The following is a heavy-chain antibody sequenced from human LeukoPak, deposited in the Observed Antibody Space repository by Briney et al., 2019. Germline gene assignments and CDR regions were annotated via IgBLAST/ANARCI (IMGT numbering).Heavy chain of an antibody. CDR3: ARFVGGDHYYGMDV. D-gene: IGHD2-21*01. V-gene: IGHV1-8*01. CDR1: GYTFTSYD. Sequence: ASVKVSCKASGYTFTSYDINWVRQATGQGLEWMGWMNPNSGNTGYAQKFQGRVTMTRNTSISTAYMELSSLRSEDTAVYYCARFVGGDHYYGMDVWGQGTTVTVSS. J-gene: IGHJ6*02. CDR2: MNPNSGNT.